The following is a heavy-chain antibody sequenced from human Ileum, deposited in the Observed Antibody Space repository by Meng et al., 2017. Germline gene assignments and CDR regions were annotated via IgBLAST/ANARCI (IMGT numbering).Heavy chain of an antibody. J-gene: IGHJ4*02. CDR3: AREFYVDTAMVIDS. CDR2: IYYDGNT. V-gene: IGHV4-30-4*01. Sequence: QVQLQESGPGLVKPSQTLSLTCTVSGDSLTSVNTQWSWIRQSPGKGTEYIGYIYYDGNTYYNPSLKSRLIISIDTSRNEFSLRLNSVTAADTAVYYCAREFYVDTAMVIDSWGQGTLVTVSS. D-gene: IGHD5-18*01. CDR1: GDSLTSVNTQ.